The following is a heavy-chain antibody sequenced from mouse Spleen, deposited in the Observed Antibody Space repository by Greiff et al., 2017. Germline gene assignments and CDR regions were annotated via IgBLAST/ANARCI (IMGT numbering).Heavy chain of an antibody. CDR1: GYTFTSYW. V-gene: IGHV1-69*01. Sequence: QVQLQQPGAELVMPGASVKLSCKASGYTFTSYWMHWVKQRPGQGLEWIGEIDPSDSYTNYNQKFKGKATLTVDKSSSTAYMQLSSLTSEDSAVYYCASRANWDVGDYWGQGTTLTVSS. CDR2: IDPSDSYT. D-gene: IGHD4-1*01. J-gene: IGHJ2*01. CDR3: ASRANWDVGDY.